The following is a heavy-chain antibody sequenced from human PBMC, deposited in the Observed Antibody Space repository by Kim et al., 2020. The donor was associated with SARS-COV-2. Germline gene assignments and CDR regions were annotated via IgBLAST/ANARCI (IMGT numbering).Heavy chain of an antibody. V-gene: IGHV4-31*03. Sequence: SETLSLTCTVSGGSITNGGYFWSWIRQHPGKGLEWIGYIYYSGSTYYNSSLKSRLNISVDTFENHFSLKLTSVTAADTAVYYCARVVCPDGVCYFGSFYYYMDVWGKGTTVTVSS. CDR1: GGSITNGGYF. CDR2: IYYSGST. CDR3: ARVVCPDGVCYFGSFYYYMDV. D-gene: IGHD2-8*01. J-gene: IGHJ6*03.